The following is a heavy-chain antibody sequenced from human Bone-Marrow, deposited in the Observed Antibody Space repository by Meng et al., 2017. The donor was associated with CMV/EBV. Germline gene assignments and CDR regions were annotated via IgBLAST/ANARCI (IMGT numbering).Heavy chain of an antibody. CDR3: ARGSPSVYYYYGMDV. Sequence: GESLKISCAVSGFSFEIYSMNWVRQAPGKGLEWLSYISTTGFTIHYADSVKGRFTISRDHANNPVVLEMSSLRAEETADYYCARGSPSVYYYYGMDVWGQGTTVTVSS. J-gene: IGHJ6*02. CDR1: GFSFEIYS. CDR2: ISTTGFTI. V-gene: IGHV3-48*04.